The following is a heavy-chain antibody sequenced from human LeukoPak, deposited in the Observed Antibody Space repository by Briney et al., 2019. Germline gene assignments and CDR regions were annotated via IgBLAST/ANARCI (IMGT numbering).Heavy chain of an antibody. V-gene: IGHV4-59*08. CDR2: IYYSGST. D-gene: IGHD6-25*01. Sequence: SETLSLTCTVSGGSISSYYWSWIRQPPGKGLEWIGYIYYSGSTNYNPSLKSRVTISVDTSKNQFSLKLSSVTAADTAVYYCARHRSIAAGGHDYWGQGTLVTVSS. CDR1: GGSISSYY. CDR3: ARHRSIAAGGHDY. J-gene: IGHJ4*02.